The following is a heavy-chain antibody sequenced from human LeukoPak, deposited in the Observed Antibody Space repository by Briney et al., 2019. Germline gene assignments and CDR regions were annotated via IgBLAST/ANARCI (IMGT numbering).Heavy chain of an antibody. Sequence: SETLSLTCPVSGGSVSSSRYYWTWIRQPPGKGLEWVGYMYFGERANYNPSLKSRATISIDTSKKQFSLNLKSVTAADTAVYYCARIPGDRPDDWGQGTLVTVS. D-gene: IGHD7-27*01. CDR3: ARIPGDRPDD. J-gene: IGHJ4*02. V-gene: IGHV4-61*01. CDR2: MYFGERA. CDR1: GGSVSSSRYY.